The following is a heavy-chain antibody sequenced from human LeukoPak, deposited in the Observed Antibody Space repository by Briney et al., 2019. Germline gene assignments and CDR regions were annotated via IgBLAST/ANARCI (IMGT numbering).Heavy chain of an antibody. CDR2: ISGSGDTT. J-gene: IGHJ6*03. V-gene: IGHV3-23*01. D-gene: IGHD3-10*01. Sequence: GGSLRLSCAASGFTFSSFAMNWVRQAPGKGLEWVSIISGSGDTTHYTDSVKGRFTVSRDNSKNSLYLQMNSLRAEDTALYYCAKDRGPRFLYMAVWGKGTTVTVSS. CDR1: GFTFSSFA. CDR3: AKDRGPRFLYMAV.